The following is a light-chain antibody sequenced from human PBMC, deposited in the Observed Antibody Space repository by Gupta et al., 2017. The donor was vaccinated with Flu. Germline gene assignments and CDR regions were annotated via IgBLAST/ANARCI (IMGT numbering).Light chain of an antibody. CDR3: QQYGSSLLT. CDR1: QSISNTY. CDR2: GTS. J-gene: IGKJ4*01. V-gene: IGKV3-20*01. Sequence: GTLSLSPGERATLSCRASQSISNTYLAWYQQKPGQAPRLLIYGTSSRATGIPDRFTGSGSGTDFTLTITRLEPEDFAVYYCQQYGSSLLTFGGGTKVEIK.